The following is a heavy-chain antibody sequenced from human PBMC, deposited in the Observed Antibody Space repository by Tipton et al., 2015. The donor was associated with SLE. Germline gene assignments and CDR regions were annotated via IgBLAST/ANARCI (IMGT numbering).Heavy chain of an antibody. J-gene: IGHJ4*02. Sequence: LRLSCTVSGASINIVNYYWGWFRQPPGKGLEWIGSIYYSGTTYYNPSLKSRLRMSVDTSKNEFSLSLRSVTAADTAVYFCARGTHFYGFFDSWGQGTLVTVSP. CDR3: ARGTHFYGFFDS. CDR1: GASINIVNYY. CDR2: IYYSGTT. D-gene: IGHD3-3*02. V-gene: IGHV4-39*07.